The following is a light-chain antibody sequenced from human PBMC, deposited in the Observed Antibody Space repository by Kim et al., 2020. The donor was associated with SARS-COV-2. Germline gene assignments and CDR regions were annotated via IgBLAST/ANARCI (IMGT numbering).Light chain of an antibody. CDR2: DAS. V-gene: IGKV3-11*01. J-gene: IGKJ2*01. CDR1: QSFSSQ. CDR3: QQRTSSYT. Sequence: LSFSPGERPPLSCRASQSFSSQLAWYQQRPGQAPRLLIYDASNRATGIPARFSGSGSGTDFTLTISNLEPEDFAVYYCQQRTSSYTFGQGTKLEI.